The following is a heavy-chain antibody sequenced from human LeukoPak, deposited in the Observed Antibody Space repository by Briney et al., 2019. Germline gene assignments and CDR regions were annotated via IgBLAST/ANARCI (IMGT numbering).Heavy chain of an antibody. CDR3: AKDLRNYYDSSGYYRLGAFDI. D-gene: IGHD3-22*01. V-gene: IGHV3-23*01. J-gene: IGHJ3*02. CDR1: GFTFSSYA. Sequence: GGSLRLSCVVSGFTFSSYAMSWVRQAPGKGLEWVSVISGSGGNVYYADSLKGRFIISRDNSKSTLYLQMNSLRAEDTAVYYCAKDLRNYYDSSGYYRLGAFDIWGQGTMVTVSS. CDR2: ISGSGGNV.